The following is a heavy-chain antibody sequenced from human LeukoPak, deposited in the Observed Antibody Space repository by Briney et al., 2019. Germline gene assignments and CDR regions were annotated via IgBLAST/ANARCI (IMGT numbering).Heavy chain of an antibody. V-gene: IGHV3-11*06. D-gene: IGHD4-17*01. CDR3: ARAGYGDYSDY. J-gene: IGHJ4*02. Sequence: GGSLRLSCAASGFTFSDYYMSWIRQAPGKGLEWVSYISSSSSYTNHADSVKGRFTISRDNAKNSLYLQMNSLRAEDTAVYYCARAGYGDYSDYWGQGTLVTVSS. CDR1: GFTFSDYY. CDR2: ISSSSSYT.